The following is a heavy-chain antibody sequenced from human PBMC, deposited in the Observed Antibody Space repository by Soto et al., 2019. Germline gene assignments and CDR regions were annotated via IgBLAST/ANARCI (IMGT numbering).Heavy chain of an antibody. CDR2: INHSGST. CDR3: ARGRAAATVYYFDY. V-gene: IGHV4-34*01. J-gene: IGHJ4*02. D-gene: IGHD6-13*01. CDR1: GGSFSGYY. Sequence: QVQLQQWGAGLLKPSETLSLTCAVYGGSFSGYYWSWIRQPPGKGLEWIGEINHSGSTNYNPSLKSRVTIAVDQSKNQVSLKLSSVTAADTAVYYCARGRAAATVYYFDYWGQGTLVTVSS.